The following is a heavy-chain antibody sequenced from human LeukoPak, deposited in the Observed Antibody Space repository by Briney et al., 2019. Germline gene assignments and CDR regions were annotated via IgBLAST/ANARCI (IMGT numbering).Heavy chain of an antibody. J-gene: IGHJ5*02. CDR2: INWNGAWT. CDR1: GFKFDDYG. D-gene: IGHD3-22*01. V-gene: IGHV3-20*03. CDR3: AGYYYDSSRGFDL. Sequence: GRSLRLSYAASGFKFDDYGMSWVRQAPGKGLEWVCDINWNGAWTGYADSVKGRFTISRDNAKNSLYLQMNSLRAEDTALYYCAGYYYDSSRGFDLWGQGTLVSVSA.